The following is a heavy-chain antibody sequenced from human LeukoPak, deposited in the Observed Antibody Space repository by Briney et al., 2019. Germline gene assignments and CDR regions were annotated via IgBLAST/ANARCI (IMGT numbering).Heavy chain of an antibody. D-gene: IGHD3-10*02. V-gene: IGHV1-2*02. Sequence: ASVKVSCTASGYTFTGYYMHWVRQAPGQGLEWMGWINPNSGGTNYAQKFQGRVTMTRDTSISTAYMELSRLRSDDTAVYYCARDMSRGGLDAFDIWGQGTMVTVSS. J-gene: IGHJ3*02. CDR3: ARDMSRGGLDAFDI. CDR2: INPNSGGT. CDR1: GYTFTGYY.